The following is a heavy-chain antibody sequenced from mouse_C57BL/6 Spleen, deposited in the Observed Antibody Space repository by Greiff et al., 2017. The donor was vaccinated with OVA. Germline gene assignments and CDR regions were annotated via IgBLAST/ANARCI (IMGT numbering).Heavy chain of an antibody. V-gene: IGHV1-84*01. CDR2: IYPGSGNT. Sequence: VQLQQSGPELVKPGASVKISCKASGFTFTDYYINWVKQRPGQGLEWIGRIYPGSGNTKYNAKFKGKATLTVDKSSSTAYMQLISLTSEDSAVYFCARSGTNYDYWGQGTTLTVSS. CDR1: GFTFTDYY. D-gene: IGHD4-1*01. CDR3: ARSGTNYDY. J-gene: IGHJ2*01.